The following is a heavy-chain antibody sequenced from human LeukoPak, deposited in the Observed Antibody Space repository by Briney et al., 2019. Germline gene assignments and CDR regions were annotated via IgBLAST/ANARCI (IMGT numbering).Heavy chain of an antibody. J-gene: IGHJ6*02. CDR2: INPNSGGT. D-gene: IGHD4-17*01. CDR3: ARDIFYGDYKRYYYYGMDV. Sequence: GASVKVSCKASGYTFTGYYMHWVRRAPGQGLEWMGWINPNSGGTNYAQKFQGRVTMTRDTSISTAYMELSRLRSDDTAVYYCARDIFYGDYKRYYYYGMDVWGQGTTVTVSS. CDR1: GYTFTGYY. V-gene: IGHV1-2*02.